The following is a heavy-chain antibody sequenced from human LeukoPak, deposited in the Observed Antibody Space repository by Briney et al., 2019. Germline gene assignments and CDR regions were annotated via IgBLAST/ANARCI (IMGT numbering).Heavy chain of an antibody. D-gene: IGHD3-10*01. CDR3: ATQSGRLRRYYYYYMDV. CDR2: INHSGST. V-gene: IGHV4-34*01. Sequence: SETLSLTCAVYGGSFSGYYWSWIRQPPGKGLEWIGEINHSGSTNYNPSLKSRVTISVDTSKNQFSLKLSSVTAADTAVYYCATQSGRLRRYYYYYMDVWGKGTTVTVSS. CDR1: GGSFSGYY. J-gene: IGHJ6*03.